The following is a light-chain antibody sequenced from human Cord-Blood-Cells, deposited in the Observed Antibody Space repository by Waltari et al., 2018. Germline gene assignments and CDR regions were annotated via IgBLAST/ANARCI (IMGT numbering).Light chain of an antibody. Sequence: SYVLTQPPSVSVAPGKTARITCGGNNIGSKSVHWYQQKPGQDPVLVIYYDSDRPSGVPDRFSGSKSGTSASLAITGLQAEDEADYYCQSYDSSLSGSVFGGGTKLTVL. CDR2: YDS. J-gene: IGLJ2*01. CDR3: QSYDSSLSGSV. CDR1: NIGSKS. V-gene: IGLV3-21*01.